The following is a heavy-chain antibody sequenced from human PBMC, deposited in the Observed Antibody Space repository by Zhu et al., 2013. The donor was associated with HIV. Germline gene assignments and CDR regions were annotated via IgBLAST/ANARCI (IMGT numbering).Heavy chain of an antibody. V-gene: IGHV1-18*01. CDR1: GYTFTDYG. Sequence: QVQVVQSGAEVKKPGASVKVSCKASGYTFTDYGITWVRQAPGQGLDWVAWISAYTGNTASAQKFQGRVTMTTDTSTSTAYMELRSLRSDDTAVYYCARGLPHIDYWGQGTLVTVSS. J-gene: IGHJ4*02. CDR2: ISAYTGNT. CDR3: ARGLPHIDY.